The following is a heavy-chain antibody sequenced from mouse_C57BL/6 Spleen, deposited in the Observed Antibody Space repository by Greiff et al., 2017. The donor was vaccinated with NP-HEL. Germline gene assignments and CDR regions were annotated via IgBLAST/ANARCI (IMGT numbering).Heavy chain of an antibody. CDR1: GYTFTDYY. CDR2: IFPGSGST. D-gene: IGHD2-3*01. J-gene: IGHJ2*01. CDR3: ARSKALSDGYFDY. Sequence: QVHVKQSGPELVKPGASVKISCKASGYTFTDYYINWVKQRPGQGLEWIGWIFPGSGSTYYNEKFKGKATLTVDKSSSTAYMLLSSLTSEDSAVYCCARSKALSDGYFDYWGQGTTLTVSS. V-gene: IGHV1-75*01.